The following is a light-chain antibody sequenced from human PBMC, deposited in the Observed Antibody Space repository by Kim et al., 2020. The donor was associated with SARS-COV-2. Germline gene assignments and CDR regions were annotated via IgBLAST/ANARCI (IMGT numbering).Light chain of an antibody. CDR1: SGNNSYA. CDR3: QTWGTGLWL. CDR2: LNSDGSH. Sequence: ASVNLTCTRSSGNNSYAVAWHQQQPEKGPRYLMNLNSDGSHSKGDGIPDRFSGSSSGAERYLTISSLQSEDEADYYCQTWGTGLWLFGGGTQLTVL. J-gene: IGLJ3*02. V-gene: IGLV4-69*01.